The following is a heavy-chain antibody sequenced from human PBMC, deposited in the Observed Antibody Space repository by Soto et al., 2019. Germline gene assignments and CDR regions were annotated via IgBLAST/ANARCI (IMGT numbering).Heavy chain of an antibody. D-gene: IGHD6-19*01. Sequence: QLQLQESGPGLVKPSETLSLTCTVSGGSISSSSYYWGWIRQPPGKGLEWIGSIYYSGSTYYNPSLKSRVTISVDTSKNQFSLKLSSVTAADTAVYYCATAIAVAGDFDYWGQGTLVTVSS. CDR2: IYYSGST. V-gene: IGHV4-39*01. J-gene: IGHJ4*02. CDR3: ATAIAVAGDFDY. CDR1: GGSISSSSYY.